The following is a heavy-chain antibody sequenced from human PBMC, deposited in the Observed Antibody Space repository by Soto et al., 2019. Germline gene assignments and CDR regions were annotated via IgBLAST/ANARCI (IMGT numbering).Heavy chain of an antibody. CDR2: IYHSGST. CDR3: AKVDWRGSSAYYGTVGAFDI. V-gene: IGHV4-30-2*01. J-gene: IGHJ3*02. CDR1: GGSIGSGAYS. Sequence: PSETLSLTCAISGGSIGSGAYSWSWIRQPPGKGLEWIGYIYHSGSTYHNPSLKSRVTISVDRSKNQFSLKLSSVTAADTAVYYCAKVDWRGSSAYYGTVGAFDIWGQGTMVTVSS. D-gene: IGHD3-22*01.